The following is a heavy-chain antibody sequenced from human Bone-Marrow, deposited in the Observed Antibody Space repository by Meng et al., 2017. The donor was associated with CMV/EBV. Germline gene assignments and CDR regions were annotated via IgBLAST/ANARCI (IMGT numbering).Heavy chain of an antibody. CDR1: GFTFSSYF. Sequence: GESLKISCEASGFTFSSYFMSWVRQAPGKGLEWVAVISESGTNTYYADSVKGRFFISRDNSRDTLYLQMKNLRADDTATYYCAKDETVGATSPFDYWGQGTLVTVSS. V-gene: IGHV3-23*01. CDR3: AKDETVGATSPFDY. D-gene: IGHD2-15*01. J-gene: IGHJ4*02. CDR2: ISESGTNT.